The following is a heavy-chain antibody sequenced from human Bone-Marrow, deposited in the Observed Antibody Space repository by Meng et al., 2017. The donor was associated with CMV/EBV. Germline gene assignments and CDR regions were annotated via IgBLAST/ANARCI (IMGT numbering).Heavy chain of an antibody. Sequence: GGSLRLSCAASGFTFDDYAMHWVRQAPGKGLEWVSGISWNSGSIGYADSVKGRFTISRDNAKNSLYLQMNSLRAEDTALYYCAKDIRSSGGGYYYGMDDCGQGTTVAVSS. CDR1: GFTFDDYA. D-gene: IGHD3-16*01. CDR2: ISWNSGSI. CDR3: AKDIRSSGGGYYYGMDD. V-gene: IGHV3-9*01. J-gene: IGHJ6*02.